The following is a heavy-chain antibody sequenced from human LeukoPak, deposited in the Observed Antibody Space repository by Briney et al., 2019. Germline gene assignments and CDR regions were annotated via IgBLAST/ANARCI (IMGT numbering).Heavy chain of an antibody. J-gene: IGHJ3*02. Sequence: GGSLRLSCAASGVTFSSYSMNWVRQAPGKGLEWVSYISSSSSTIYYADSVKGRFTISRDNAKNSLYLQMNSLRAEDTAVYYCARSSDWNYPYAFDIWGQGTMVTVSS. D-gene: IGHD1-7*01. V-gene: IGHV3-48*01. CDR2: ISSSSSTI. CDR1: GVTFSSYS. CDR3: ARSSDWNYPYAFDI.